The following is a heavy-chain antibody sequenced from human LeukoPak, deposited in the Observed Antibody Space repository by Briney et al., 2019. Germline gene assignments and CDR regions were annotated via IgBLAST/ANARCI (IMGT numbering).Heavy chain of an antibody. CDR1: GFTFSSYS. J-gene: IGHJ4*02. CDR3: ARQVTPHYYDSSGYYSDY. V-gene: IGHV3-21*01. CDR2: ISSSSSYI. D-gene: IGHD3-22*01. Sequence: GGSLRLSCAASGFTFSSYSMNWVRQAPGKGLEWVSSISSSSSYIYYADSVKGRFTISRDNAKNSLYLQMNSLRAEDTAVYYCARQVTPHYYDSSGYYSDYWGQGTLVTVSS.